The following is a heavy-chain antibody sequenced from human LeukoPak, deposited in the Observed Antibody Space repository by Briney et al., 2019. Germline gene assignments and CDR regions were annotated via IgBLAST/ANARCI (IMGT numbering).Heavy chain of an antibody. Sequence: PGGSLRLSCAASGFTFSSYNMNWVRQAPGKGLEWVSSISSSSSYIYYADSVRGRFTISRDNAKNSLYLQMNSLGAEDTAVYYCARPYDTRGYFPDYWGQGTLVTVSS. CDR2: ISSSSSYI. V-gene: IGHV3-21*01. D-gene: IGHD3-22*01. CDR3: ARPYDTRGYFPDY. J-gene: IGHJ4*02. CDR1: GFTFSSYN.